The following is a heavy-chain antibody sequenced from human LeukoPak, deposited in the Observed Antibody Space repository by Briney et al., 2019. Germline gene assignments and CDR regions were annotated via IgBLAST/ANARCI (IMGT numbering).Heavy chain of an antibody. D-gene: IGHD3-10*01. Sequence: SETLSLTCAVYGGSFSGYYWSWIRQPPGKGLEWLGEIYHSGSTNYNPSLKSRVTISVDKSKNQFSLKLSSVTAADTAVYYCARDDALSHYYGSGSYHYWGQGTLVTVSS. CDR1: GGSFSGYY. CDR2: IYHSGST. J-gene: IGHJ4*02. CDR3: ARDDALSHYYGSGSYHY. V-gene: IGHV4-34*01.